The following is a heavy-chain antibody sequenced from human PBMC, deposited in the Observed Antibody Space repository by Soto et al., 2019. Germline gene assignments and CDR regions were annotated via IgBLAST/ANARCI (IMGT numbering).Heavy chain of an antibody. CDR1: GDSVSTNTAT. Sequence: SETLSLTCAISGDSVSTNTATWDWIRQSPSRGLEWLGRTYYRSKWETDYAVSVKGRITINPDTSNNQFSLYLQMDSLRNEDTAVYYCARFFGSGFDYWGQGTLVTVSS. CDR2: TYYRSKWET. D-gene: IGHD6-19*01. J-gene: IGHJ4*02. CDR3: ARFFGSGFDY. V-gene: IGHV6-1*01.